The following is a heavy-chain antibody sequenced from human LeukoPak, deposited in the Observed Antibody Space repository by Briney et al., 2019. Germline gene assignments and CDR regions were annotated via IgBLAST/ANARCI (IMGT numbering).Heavy chain of an antibody. CDR1: GGSFSGYY. CDR3: ARGIGYSSSWYRRNRFDP. CDR2: INHIGST. V-gene: IGHV4-34*01. D-gene: IGHD6-13*01. Sequence: SETLSLTCAVYGGSFSGYYWSWIPQPPPKGLECIGEINHIGSTNYNPSLKSRVTISVDTSKIQLSLKLSSVTAADTAVYYCARGIGYSSSWYRRNRFDPWGQGTLVTVSS. J-gene: IGHJ5*02.